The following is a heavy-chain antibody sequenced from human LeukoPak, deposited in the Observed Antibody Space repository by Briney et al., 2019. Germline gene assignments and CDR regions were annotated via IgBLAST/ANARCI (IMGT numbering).Heavy chain of an antibody. CDR2: ISSTSNYI. J-gene: IGHJ4*02. CDR3: ARDNMITMIVVVTHGGFDY. Sequence: GGSLRLSCAASGFTFSSYSMNWVRQAPGKGLEWVSSISSTSNYIYYADSVKGRFTISRDNTKNSLYLQMNSLRAEDTAVYYCARDNMITMIVVVTHGGFDYWGQGTLVTVSS. CDR1: GFTFSSYS. D-gene: IGHD3-22*01. V-gene: IGHV3-21*01.